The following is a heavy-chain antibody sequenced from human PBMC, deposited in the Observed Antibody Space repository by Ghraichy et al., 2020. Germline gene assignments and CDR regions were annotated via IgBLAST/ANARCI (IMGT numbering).Heavy chain of an antibody. D-gene: IGHD4-11*01. J-gene: IGHJ6*02. V-gene: IGHV3-7*01. CDR3: AREFHDYSNDYYYYYGMDV. CDR2: IKQDGSEK. CDR1: GFTFSSYW. Sequence: GGSLRLSCAASGFTFSSYWMSWVRQAPGKGLEWVANIKQDGSEKYYVDSVKGRFTISRDNAKNSLYLQMNSLRAEDTAVYYCAREFHDYSNDYYYYYGMDVWGQGTTVTVSS.